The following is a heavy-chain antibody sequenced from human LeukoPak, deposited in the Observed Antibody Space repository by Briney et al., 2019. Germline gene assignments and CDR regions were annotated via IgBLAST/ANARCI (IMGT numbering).Heavy chain of an antibody. D-gene: IGHD4-17*01. Sequence: VASVKVSSKASGYTFTSYYMHWVRQAPGRGLGWMGIINPSGGSTSYAQKFQGRVTMTRDTSTSTVYMELSSLRSEDTAVYYCATADAGYGDYVFDYWGQGTLVTVSS. CDR1: GYTFTSYY. J-gene: IGHJ4*02. CDR2: INPSGGST. V-gene: IGHV1-46*01. CDR3: ATADAGYGDYVFDY.